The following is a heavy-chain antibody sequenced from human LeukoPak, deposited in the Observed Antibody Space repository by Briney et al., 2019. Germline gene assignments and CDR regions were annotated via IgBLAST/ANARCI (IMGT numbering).Heavy chain of an antibody. CDR2: IIPIFGTA. J-gene: IGHJ3*02. D-gene: IGHD6-13*01. V-gene: IGHV1-69*13. CDR3: ARDWIIAAAGGGAFDI. CDR1: GGTFSSYA. Sequence: ASVKVSCKASGGTFSSYAISWVRQAPGQGLEWMGGIIPIFGTANYAQKFQGRVTITADESTSTAYMELSSLRSEDTAVYYCARDWIIAAAGGGAFDIWGQGTMVTVSS.